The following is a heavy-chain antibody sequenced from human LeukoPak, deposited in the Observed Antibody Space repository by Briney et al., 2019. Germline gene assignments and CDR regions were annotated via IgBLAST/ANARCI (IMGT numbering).Heavy chain of an antibody. Sequence: PSETLSLTCTVSGGSISNYYWSWIRQPPGKGLEWIAYSYSSGSTNYNPSLKSRVTISVDTSKNQLSLRLTSVTAADTAVYFCASHVGGTHSTPFDYWGQGTLVTVSS. V-gene: IGHV4-59*08. CDR2: SYSSGST. D-gene: IGHD1-26*01. CDR1: GGSISNYY. J-gene: IGHJ4*02. CDR3: ASHVGGTHSTPFDY.